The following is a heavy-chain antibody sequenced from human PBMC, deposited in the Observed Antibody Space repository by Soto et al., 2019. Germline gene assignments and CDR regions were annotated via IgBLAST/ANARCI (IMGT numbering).Heavy chain of an antibody. CDR1: GGSFSGYY. Sequence: SETLSLTCAVYGGSFSGYYWSWIRQPPGKGLEWIGEINHSGSTNYNPSLKSRVTISVDTSKNQFSLKLSSVIAADTAVYYCARKYRSGWYDGVQMAYNWFDPWGQGTLVTVSS. CDR3: ARKYRSGWYDGVQMAYNWFDP. V-gene: IGHV4-34*01. CDR2: INHSGST. J-gene: IGHJ5*02. D-gene: IGHD6-19*01.